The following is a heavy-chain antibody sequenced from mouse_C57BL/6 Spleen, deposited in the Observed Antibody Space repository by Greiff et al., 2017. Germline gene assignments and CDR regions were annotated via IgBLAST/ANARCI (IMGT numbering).Heavy chain of an antibody. D-gene: IGHD2-9*01. Sequence: EVQLKESGPELVKPGASVKISCKASGYSFTDYNMNWVKQSNGKSLEWIGVINPNYGTTSYNQKFKGKATLTVDQSSSTAYMQLNSLTSEDSAVYYCARGRAYYGYDGFFDYWGQGTTLTVSS. CDR1: GYSFTDYN. CDR3: ARGRAYYGYDGFFDY. J-gene: IGHJ2*01. CDR2: INPNYGTT. V-gene: IGHV1-39*01.